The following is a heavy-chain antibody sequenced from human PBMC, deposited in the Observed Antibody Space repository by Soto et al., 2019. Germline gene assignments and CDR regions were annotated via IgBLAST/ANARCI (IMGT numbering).Heavy chain of an antibody. CDR2: IYWDDDK. D-gene: IGHD2-15*01. CDR3: AHRRGISYYFFDY. V-gene: IGHV2-5*02. CDR1: GFSLSTSGVS. Sequence: QITLKESGPTLVQPTQTLTLTCTFSGFSLSTSGVSVGWIRQPPGKALEWLALIYWDDDKRYSPSLKSRLTITKDTSKHQVVLTVTNMDPVDTATYYCAHRRGISYYFFDYWGPGTLVTVSS. J-gene: IGHJ4*02.